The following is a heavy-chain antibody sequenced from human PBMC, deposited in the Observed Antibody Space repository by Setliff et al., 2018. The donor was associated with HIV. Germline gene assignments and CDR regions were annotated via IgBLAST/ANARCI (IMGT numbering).Heavy chain of an antibody. V-gene: IGHV4-61*02. CDR3: ARHGITGPTYGREYFDL. D-gene: IGHD1-7*01. Sequence: SETLSLTCTGSGDSISSGIYYWSWIRQPAGKGLEWIGRIYTSGSTAYNLALESRVSISVDTSKNQISLKLSSVTAADTAVYYCARHGITGPTYGREYFDLWGRGTLVTVSS. CDR1: GDSISSGIYY. CDR2: IYTSGST. J-gene: IGHJ2*01.